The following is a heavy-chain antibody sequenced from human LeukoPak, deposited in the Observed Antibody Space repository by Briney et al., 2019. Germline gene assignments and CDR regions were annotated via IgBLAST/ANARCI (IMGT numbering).Heavy chain of an antibody. CDR2: IYYSGSSNSGST. Sequence: SETLSLTCTVSGGSISSYYWTWLRQPPGKALEWIGDIYYSGSSNSGSTNYNPSLKSRVTISMDTSKNQFSLKLTSVTAADTAVYYCARVPGTYLYYFDYWGQGTLVTVSS. J-gene: IGHJ4*02. CDR3: ARVPGTYLYYFDY. D-gene: IGHD1-26*01. V-gene: IGHV4-59*01. CDR1: GGSISSYY.